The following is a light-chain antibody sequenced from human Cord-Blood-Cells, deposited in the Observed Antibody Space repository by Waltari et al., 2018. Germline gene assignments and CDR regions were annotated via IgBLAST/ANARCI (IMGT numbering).Light chain of an antibody. CDR3: RAWDSSVV. V-gene: IGLV3-1*01. CDR2: QDS. CDR1: KLGDKY. J-gene: IGLJ2*01. Sequence: SYELTQPPSVSVSPGQTASITCSGDKLGDKYACWYQQKPGRSPVLVIYQDSKRPSGTPERFSGSNCGNTGTLTIWVTQAREEGDYYCRAWDSSVVFGGGSKWTVL.